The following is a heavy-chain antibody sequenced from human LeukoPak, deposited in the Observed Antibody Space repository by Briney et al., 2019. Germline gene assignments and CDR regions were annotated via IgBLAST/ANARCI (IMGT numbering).Heavy chain of an antibody. CDR2: IYYSGST. V-gene: IGHV4-59*01. D-gene: IGHD2-15*01. CDR1: GGSISSYY. CDR3: ARKRPDLVVAWSAFDI. J-gene: IGHJ3*02. Sequence: SETLSLTCTVSGGSISSYYWSWIRQPPGKGLEWIGYIYYSGSTNYNPSLKSRVTISVDTSKNQFSLKLSSVTAADTAVYYCARKRPDLVVAWSAFDIWGQGTMVTVSS.